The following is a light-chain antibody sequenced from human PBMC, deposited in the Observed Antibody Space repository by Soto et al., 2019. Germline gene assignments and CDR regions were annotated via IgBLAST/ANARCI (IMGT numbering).Light chain of an antibody. CDR2: GAS. Sequence: IVFTQSPGTRSLSPGERAPPYCRASQGVSNNYLAWYQQKPGQAPRVLIYGASNRATGIPDRLSGSGSGTDFTLTISRMEPEDFAVYYCQQYGSSGTFGQGTKVDIK. V-gene: IGKV3-20*01. CDR3: QQYGSSGT. J-gene: IGKJ1*01. CDR1: QGVSNNY.